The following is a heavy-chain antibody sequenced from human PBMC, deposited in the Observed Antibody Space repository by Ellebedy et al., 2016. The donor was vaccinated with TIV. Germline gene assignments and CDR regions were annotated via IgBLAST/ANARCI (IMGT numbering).Heavy chain of an antibody. Sequence: AASVKVSCKASGYTFTSYGISWVRQAPGQGLEWMGWISTYHGNTNYPQKLQGRVTITTDTSTSTAYVELGSLRSDDTAVYYCARDRDYAQDYWGQGTLVTVSS. CDR3: ARDRDYAQDY. J-gene: IGHJ4*02. CDR1: GYTFTSYG. CDR2: ISTYHGNT. D-gene: IGHD4-17*01. V-gene: IGHV1-18*01.